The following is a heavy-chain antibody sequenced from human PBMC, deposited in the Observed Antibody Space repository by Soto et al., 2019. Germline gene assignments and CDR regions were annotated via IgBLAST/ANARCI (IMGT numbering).Heavy chain of an antibody. D-gene: IGHD5-12*01. J-gene: IGHJ3*02. CDR1: GGSLSSGGYS. Sequence: LSLTCAVSGGSLSSGGYSWSWIRQPPGKGLEWIGYISQSGSTFYNVSLKSRVTIAGDRSKNQFSLNLSSVIVADTAVYYCARGANSAYDYGAFDIWGQGTMVTVSS. V-gene: IGHV4-30-2*01. CDR3: ARGANSAYDYGAFDI. CDR2: ISQSGST.